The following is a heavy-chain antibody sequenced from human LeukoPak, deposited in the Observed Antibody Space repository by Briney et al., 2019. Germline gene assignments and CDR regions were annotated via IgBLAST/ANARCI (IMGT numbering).Heavy chain of an antibody. J-gene: IGHJ6*02. CDR1: GFTFDDYA. V-gene: IGHV3-9*01. CDR2: ISWNSGSI. Sequence: GRSLRLSCAASGFTFDDYAMHWVRQAPGKGLGWVSGISWNSGSIGYADSVKGRFTISRDNAKNSLYLQMNSLRAEDTALYYCAKDIAASKAEYYYYGMDVWGQGTTVVVS. D-gene: IGHD6-25*01. CDR3: AKDIAASKAEYYYYGMDV.